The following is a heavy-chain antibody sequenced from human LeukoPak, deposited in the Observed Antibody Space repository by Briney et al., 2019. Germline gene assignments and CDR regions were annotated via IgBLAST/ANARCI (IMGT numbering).Heavy chain of an antibody. CDR2: IYYTGST. J-gene: IGHJ5*02. CDR1: GGSISSYY. V-gene: IGHV4-59*08. Sequence: PSETLSLTCSISGGSISSYYWNWIRQPPGKGLEWIGYIYYTGSTNYNPSFKSRVTMSIDTSRKHFTLRVRSVTAADTAVYYCARVLITVTTLGWFDPWGQGTLVTVSS. CDR3: ARVLITVTTLGWFDP. D-gene: IGHD4-11*01.